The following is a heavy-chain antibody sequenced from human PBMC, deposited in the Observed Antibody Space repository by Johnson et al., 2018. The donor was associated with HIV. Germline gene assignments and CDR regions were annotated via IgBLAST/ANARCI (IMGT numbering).Heavy chain of an antibody. V-gene: IGHV3-11*01. CDR2: ISNGGSNI. CDR1: GFTFSDYY. J-gene: IGHJ3*02. Sequence: VQLVESGGGLVQPGGSLRLSCAASGFTFSDYYISWIRQAPGKGLELISYISNGGSNIFYADSVKGRFTISRDNAKSSLYLQLNSLSAEDTAVYYCARGMYGDAFDTWGQGTMVTVSS. CDR3: ARGMYGDAFDT. D-gene: IGHD2-8*01.